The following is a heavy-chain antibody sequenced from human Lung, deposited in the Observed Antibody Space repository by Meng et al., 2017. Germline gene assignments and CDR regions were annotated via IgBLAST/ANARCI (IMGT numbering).Heavy chain of an antibody. D-gene: IGHD4-11*01. CDR1: GGSFSEYS. CDR3: ARGPTTMAHDFDY. V-gene: IGHV4-34*01. J-gene: IGHJ4*02. Sequence: LTEWGHGPLKPSGTLSLTCVVSGGSFSEYSWSWIRQPPGKGLEWIGEINHSGSTNYNPSLESRATISVDTSQNNLSLKLSSVTAADSAVYYCARGPTTMAHDFDYWGQGTLVTVSS. CDR2: INHSGST.